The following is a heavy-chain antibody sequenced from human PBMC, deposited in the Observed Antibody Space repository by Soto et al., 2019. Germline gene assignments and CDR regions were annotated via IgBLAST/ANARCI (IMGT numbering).Heavy chain of an antibody. D-gene: IGHD1-26*01. CDR1: GFSLSTSGVG. V-gene: IGHV2-5*02. Sequence: QITLKESGPPLVKPTQTLTLTCTFSGFSLSTSGVGVGWIRQPPGKALEWLALIYWDDDKRYSPSLESRLTITKDTSKNQVVLTMTNMDPVDTATYYCAYRKSGSPFDYWGQGTLVTVSS. J-gene: IGHJ4*02. CDR2: IYWDDDK. CDR3: AYRKSGSPFDY.